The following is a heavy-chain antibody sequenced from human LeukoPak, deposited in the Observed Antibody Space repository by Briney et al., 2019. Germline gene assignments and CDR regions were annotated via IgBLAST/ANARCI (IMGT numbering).Heavy chain of an antibody. Sequence: GGSLRLPCAASGFIFSTYWMMWARQAPGKGLEWVANMKGDGSEIHYVDSVKGRFTISRDNARNSLFLQMNGLRPEDTAVYYCARPAYTAAYDLWGQGTMVTVSS. CDR1: GFIFSTYW. V-gene: IGHV3-7*01. CDR3: ARPAYTAAYDL. J-gene: IGHJ3*01. D-gene: IGHD3-16*01. CDR2: MKGDGSEI.